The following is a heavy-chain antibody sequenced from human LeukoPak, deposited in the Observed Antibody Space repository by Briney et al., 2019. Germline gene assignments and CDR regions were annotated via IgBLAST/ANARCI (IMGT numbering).Heavy chain of an antibody. CDR1: GFTFSSYA. D-gene: IGHD6-19*01. CDR3: AKSRSHSSAWYGSDFDY. V-gene: IGHV3-23*01. Sequence: PGGSLRLSCAASGFTFSSYAMSWVRQAPGKGLEWVSGPSGSGGDTYYADSVKGRFTISRDNSNNTLYLQMNSLRAEDTALYYCAKSRSHSSAWYGSDFDYWGQGTLGTVSS. J-gene: IGHJ4*02. CDR2: PSGSGGDT.